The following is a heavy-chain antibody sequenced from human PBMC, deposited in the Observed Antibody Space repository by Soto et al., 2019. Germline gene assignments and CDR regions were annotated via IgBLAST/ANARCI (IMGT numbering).Heavy chain of an antibody. V-gene: IGHV1-18*01. CDR2: ISAYNGQT. D-gene: IGHD4-4*01. Sequence: QVQLVQSGVEVKKPGASVKVSCKASGYTFNVYGIGWVRQAPGQGLEWMGWISAYNGQTKDAQKFQGRVTMTTDTSTTTAYRELRSLRSDDTAIYYCARDYGNTGGMDVWGQGTTVTVS. CDR3: ARDYGNTGGMDV. J-gene: IGHJ6*02. CDR1: GYTFNVYG.